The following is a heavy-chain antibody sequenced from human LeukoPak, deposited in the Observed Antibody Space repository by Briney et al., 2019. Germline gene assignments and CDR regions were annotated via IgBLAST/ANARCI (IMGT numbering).Heavy chain of an antibody. CDR3: ARDSGSYLGDAFDI. Sequence: PGRSLRLSCAASGFTFGSYAMHWVRQAPGKGLEWVAVISYDGSNKYYADSVKGRFTISRDNSKNTLYLQMNSLRAEDTAVYYCARDSGSYLGDAFDIWGQGTMVTVSS. D-gene: IGHD1-26*01. CDR2: ISYDGSNK. CDR1: GFTFGSYA. V-gene: IGHV3-30*04. J-gene: IGHJ3*02.